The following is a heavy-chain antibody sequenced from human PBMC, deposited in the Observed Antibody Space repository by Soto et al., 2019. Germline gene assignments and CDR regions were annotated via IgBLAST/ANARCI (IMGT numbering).Heavy chain of an antibody. J-gene: IGHJ4*02. Sequence: QVHLQESGPGLVKPSETLSLTCSVSGRSMSSNYWSCIRQSPDKGLEWLGYVFYGGTDYNPSLEGRVSMSVETSKSQFSLKLTSVTAADTAVYYCASYRGAFYFDHWGQGLLVTVSS. D-gene: IGHD4-4*01. CDR3: ASYRGAFYFDH. V-gene: IGHV4-59*01. CDR1: GRSMSSNY. CDR2: VFYGGT.